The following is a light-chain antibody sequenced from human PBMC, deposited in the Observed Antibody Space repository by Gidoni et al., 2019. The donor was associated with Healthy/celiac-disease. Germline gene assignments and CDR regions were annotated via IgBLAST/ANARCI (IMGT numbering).Light chain of an antibody. CDR1: QSVSSN. J-gene: IGKJ1*01. CDR3: QQYNNWPRT. V-gene: IGKV3-15*01. CDR2: GAS. Sequence: IVLPQSPATLSVSPGERATLACRASQSVSSNLAWYQQKPGQAPRLLIYGASTRAPGIPARFSGSGSGTEFTLTISSLQSEDFAVYYCQQYNNWPRTFXQXTKVXIK.